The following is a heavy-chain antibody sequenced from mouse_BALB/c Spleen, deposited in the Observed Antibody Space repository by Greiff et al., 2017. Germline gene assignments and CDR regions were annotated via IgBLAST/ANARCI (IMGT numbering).Heavy chain of an antibody. CDR2: ISSGSSTI. V-gene: IGHV5-17*02. D-gene: IGHD1-1*01. CDR3: ARWANYYGSSWGAMDY. CDR1: GFTFSSFG. Sequence: EVKLMESGGGLVQPGGSRKLSCAASGFTFSSFGMHWVRQAPEKGLEWVAYISSGSSTIYYADTVKGRFTISRDNPKNTLFLQMTSLRSEDTAMYYCARWANYYGSSWGAMDYWGQGTSVTVSS. J-gene: IGHJ4*01.